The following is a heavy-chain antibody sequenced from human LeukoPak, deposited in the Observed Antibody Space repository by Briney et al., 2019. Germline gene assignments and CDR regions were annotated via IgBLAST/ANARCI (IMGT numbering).Heavy chain of an antibody. Sequence: SETLSLTCTVSGGSISSYHWSWIRQPPGKGLEWIGYIYYSGSTNYNPSLKSRVTISVKTSENQFSLKLSSVTAADTAVYYCARVTGYMIEDYFDYWGQGTLVTVSS. V-gene: IGHV4-59*01. CDR1: GGSISSYH. J-gene: IGHJ4*02. CDR3: ARVTGYMIEDYFDY. D-gene: IGHD3-22*01. CDR2: IYYSGST.